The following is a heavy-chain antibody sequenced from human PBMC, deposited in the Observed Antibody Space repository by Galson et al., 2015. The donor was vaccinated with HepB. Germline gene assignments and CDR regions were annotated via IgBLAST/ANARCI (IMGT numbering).Heavy chain of an antibody. CDR1: GFTFSSYA. CDR3: AEPNMDV. Sequence: SLRLSCAASGFTFSSYAMHWVRQAPGKGLEWVAVISYDGSNKYYADSVKGRFTISRDNSKNTLYLQMNSLRAEDTAVYYCAEPNMDVWGQGTTVTVSS. J-gene: IGHJ6*02. V-gene: IGHV3-30-3*01. CDR2: ISYDGSNK.